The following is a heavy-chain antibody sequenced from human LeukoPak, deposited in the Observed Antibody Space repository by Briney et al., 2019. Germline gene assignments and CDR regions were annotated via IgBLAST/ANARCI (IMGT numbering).Heavy chain of an antibody. CDR3: ASSGSSSSFDY. CDR1: GGSISSGGYY. CDR2: IYHSGST. Sequence: TASQTLSLTCTVSGGSISSGGYYWSWIRQPPGKGLEWIGYIYHSGSTNYNPSLKSRVTISVDRSKNQFSLKLSSVTAADTAVYYCASSGSSSSFDYWGQGTLVTVSS. D-gene: IGHD6-6*01. J-gene: IGHJ4*02. V-gene: IGHV4-30-2*01.